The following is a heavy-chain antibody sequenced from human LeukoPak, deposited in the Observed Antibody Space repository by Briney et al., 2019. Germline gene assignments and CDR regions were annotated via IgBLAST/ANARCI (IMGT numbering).Heavy chain of an antibody. V-gene: IGHV1-46*01. D-gene: IGHD1-1*01. Sequence: ASVKVSCKASGYTFTSSYMHWVRQAPGQGLEWMGIINPRGGTTTYVQKFQGRVTMTRDTSTSTVYMELSSLRSVDTAVYYCAISTADFDYWGQGTLVTVSS. CDR1: GYTFTSSY. CDR3: AISTADFDY. J-gene: IGHJ4*02. CDR2: INPRGGTT.